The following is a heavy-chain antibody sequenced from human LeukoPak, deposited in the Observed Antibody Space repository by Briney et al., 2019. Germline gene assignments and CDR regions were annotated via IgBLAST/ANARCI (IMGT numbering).Heavy chain of an antibody. J-gene: IGHJ4*02. D-gene: IGHD3-22*01. CDR3: AKSSSGYYRRFDY. Sequence: GGSLRLSCAVSGFAFSNYAMSWVRQAPGKGLEWVSAISGAGDKAYYADSVKGRFTISRDNSKNTLYLQMNSLRAEDTAVYYCAKSSSGYYRRFDYWGQGTPVTVSS. CDR1: GFAFSNYA. CDR2: ISGAGDKA. V-gene: IGHV3-23*01.